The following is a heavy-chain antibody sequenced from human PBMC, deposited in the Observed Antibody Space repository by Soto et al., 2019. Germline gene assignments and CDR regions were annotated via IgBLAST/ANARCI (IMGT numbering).Heavy chain of an antibody. V-gene: IGHV4-39*01. J-gene: IGHJ4*02. Sequence: SETLSLTCTVSGGSISSSSYYWGWICQPPGKGLEWIGSIYYSGSTYYNPSLKSRVTISVDTSKNQFSLKLSSVTAADTAVYYCARRGSGSYSDYWGQRTLVTVSS. CDR3: ARRGSGSYSDY. CDR2: IYYSGST. D-gene: IGHD3-10*01. CDR1: GGSISSSSYY.